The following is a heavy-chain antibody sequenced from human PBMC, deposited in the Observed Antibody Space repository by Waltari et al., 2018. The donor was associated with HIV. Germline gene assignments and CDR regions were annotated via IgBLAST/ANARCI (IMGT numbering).Heavy chain of an antibody. D-gene: IGHD1-1*01. CDR1: GGSISSSSYY. CDR2: IYYSGST. V-gene: IGHV4-39*01. J-gene: IGHJ6*02. CDR3: AKVSTGTYYGMDV. Sequence: QLQLQESGPGLVKPSETLSLTCPVPGGSISSSSYYWGWIRQPPGKGLEWIGSIYYSGSTYYNPSLKSRVTISVDTSKNQFSLKLSSVTAADTAVYYCAKVSTGTYYGMDVWGQGTTVTVSS.